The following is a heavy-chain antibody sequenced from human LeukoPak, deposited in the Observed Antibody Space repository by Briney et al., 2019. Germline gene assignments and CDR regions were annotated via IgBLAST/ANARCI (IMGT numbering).Heavy chain of an antibody. V-gene: IGHV3-53*01. D-gene: IGHD3-22*01. J-gene: IGHJ6*02. CDR1: GFTVSSNY. Sequence: GGSLRLSCAASGFTVSSNYMSCVRQAPGHGLEWVSVIYSGGSTYYADSVKGRFTISRDNSKNTLYLQMNSLRAEDTAVYYCARAPGDYDSSGYYYSRYYYYGMDVWGQGTTVTVSS. CDR2: IYSGGST. CDR3: ARAPGDYDSSGYYYSRYYYYGMDV.